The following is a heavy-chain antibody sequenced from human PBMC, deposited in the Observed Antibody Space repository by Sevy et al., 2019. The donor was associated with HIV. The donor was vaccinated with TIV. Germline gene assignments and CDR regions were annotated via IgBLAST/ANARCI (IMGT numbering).Heavy chain of an antibody. J-gene: IGHJ4*02. CDR3: AKDPSGSSNWGSFDY. D-gene: IGHD7-27*01. CDR1: GFIFSNYG. Sequence: GGSLRLSCAASGFIFSNYGMHWVRQAPGKGLEWVAVIWFDGTSKYYADSVRGRFTVSRDNSKNTLYLQMDSLRADDTAVYYCAKDPSGSSNWGSFDYWGRGTLVTVSS. V-gene: IGHV3-33*06. CDR2: IWFDGTSK.